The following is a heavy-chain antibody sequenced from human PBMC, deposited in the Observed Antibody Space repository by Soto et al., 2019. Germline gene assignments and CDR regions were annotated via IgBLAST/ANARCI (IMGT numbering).Heavy chain of an antibody. CDR1: GFTFSSYA. D-gene: IGHD2-2*02. CDR3: ARDRRYCSSTSCYKVYYYYYYGMDV. Sequence: GGSLRLSCAASGFTFSSYAMHWVRQAPGKGLEWVAVISYDGSNKYYADSVKGRFTISRDNSKNTLYLQMNSLRAEDTAVYYCARDRRYCSSTSCYKVYYYYYYGMDVCGPGTPVTVYS. V-gene: IGHV3-30-3*01. CDR2: ISYDGSNK. J-gene: IGHJ6*02.